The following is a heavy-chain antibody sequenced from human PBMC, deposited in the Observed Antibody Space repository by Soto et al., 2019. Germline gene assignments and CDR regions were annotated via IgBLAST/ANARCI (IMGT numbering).Heavy chain of an antibody. J-gene: IGHJ4*02. CDR2: ISPKSGGT. CDR1: GYSFIDYY. D-gene: IGHD3-9*01. V-gene: IGHV1-2*02. Sequence: QVQLVQSGAEVKKPGASVKVSCEASGYSFIDYYTHWVRQAPGQGFEWMGRISPKSGGTNYAQKFEGRVTLTWDTSLNTAYMELSSLNSDDTAVYYCARPPGYISDWYYFDLWGQGTRVTVSS. CDR3: ARPPGYISDWYYFDL.